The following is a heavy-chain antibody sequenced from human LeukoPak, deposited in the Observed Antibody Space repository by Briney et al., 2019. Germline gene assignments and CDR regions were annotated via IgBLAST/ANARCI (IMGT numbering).Heavy chain of an antibody. J-gene: IGHJ4*02. V-gene: IGHV3-21*01. D-gene: IGHD6-25*01. CDR1: GFTFSPYS. CDR2: ISSSSTYI. CDR3: ARDASGHDLPFDY. Sequence: PGGSLRLSCAASGFTFSPYSMNWVRQAPGKGLEWVASISSSSTYIYYADSVVGRFTISRDNAKESLYLQMNSLRAEDTAVYYCARDASGHDLPFDYWGQGTLVTVSS.